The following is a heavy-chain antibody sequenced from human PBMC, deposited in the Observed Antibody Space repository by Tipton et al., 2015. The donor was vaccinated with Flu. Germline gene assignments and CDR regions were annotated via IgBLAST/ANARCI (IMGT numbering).Heavy chain of an antibody. V-gene: IGHV4-39*07. CDR3: ARDSTRELLFNYYYGMDV. D-gene: IGHD1-26*01. CDR2: IYYSGST. Sequence: TLSLTCTVFGGSISSSSYYWGWIRQPPGKGLEWIGSIYYSGSTYYNPSLKSRVTISVDTSKNQFSLKLSSVTAADTAVYYRARDSTRELLFNYYYGMDVWGQGTTVTVPS. J-gene: IGHJ6*02. CDR1: GGSISSSSYY.